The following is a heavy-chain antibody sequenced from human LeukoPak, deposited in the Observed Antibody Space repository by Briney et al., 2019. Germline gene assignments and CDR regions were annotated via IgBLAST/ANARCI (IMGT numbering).Heavy chain of an antibody. CDR3: ARTLLPGLKGAFDI. J-gene: IGHJ3*02. CDR2: INTGGTT. V-gene: IGHV4-61*02. Sequence: SETLSLTCTVFGDSISSGTYYWSWIRQTADKRLEYIGRINTGGTTNYNPSLRGRVAPSVDTSKNQISLNLGSVSAADTAVYYCARTLLPGLKGAFDIWGQGTMVTVSS. D-gene: IGHD3-22*01. CDR1: GDSISSGTYY.